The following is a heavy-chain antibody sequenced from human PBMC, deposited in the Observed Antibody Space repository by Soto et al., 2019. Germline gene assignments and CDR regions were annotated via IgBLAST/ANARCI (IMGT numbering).Heavy chain of an antibody. CDR1: GGSISTVDYW. CDR3: ARGPSGDKVDS. CDR2: IYDGGRT. V-gene: IGHV4-30-4*01. J-gene: IGHJ4*02. D-gene: IGHD7-27*01. Sequence: QVQLQESGPGLVKPSQTLSLTCTVSGGSISTVDYWWSWIRQSPDMGLEWIGHIYDGGRTYNNPSLESRVTRSVDTSNSQPSLPLSSVSAADTAVYYCARGPSGDKVDSWGQGTLVTVSS.